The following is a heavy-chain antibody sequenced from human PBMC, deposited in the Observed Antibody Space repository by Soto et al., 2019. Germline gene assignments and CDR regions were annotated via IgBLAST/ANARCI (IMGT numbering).Heavy chain of an antibody. V-gene: IGHV4-34*01. J-gene: IGHJ4*02. CDR2: INESGRT. D-gene: IGHD2-21*02. CDR3: AKGGTWDVVTNIDY. CDR1: GGSFNGYY. Sequence: SETLSLACAVYGGSFNGYYWSWIRQPPGEGLEWIGEINESGRTNYNPSLKSRVTISIDTSTNQLSLKLTSVTAADTAVYYCAKGGTWDVVTNIDYWGQGTQVTVSS.